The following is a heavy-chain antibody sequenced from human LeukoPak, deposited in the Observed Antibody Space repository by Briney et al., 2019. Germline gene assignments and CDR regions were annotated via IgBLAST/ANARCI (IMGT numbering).Heavy chain of an antibody. D-gene: IGHD4/OR15-4a*01. CDR2: ISISGGSA. V-gene: IGHV3-23*01. Sequence: GGSLRLSCAATGFTFSIYAMSWVRRAPGKGLEWVSGISISGGSASYADSVKGRFTISRDNPRNTLFMEMNSLRAEDTALYYCAKARGATYGTYYFDYWGQGTLVTVSS. CDR3: AKARGATYGTYYFDY. CDR1: GFTFSIYA. J-gene: IGHJ4*02.